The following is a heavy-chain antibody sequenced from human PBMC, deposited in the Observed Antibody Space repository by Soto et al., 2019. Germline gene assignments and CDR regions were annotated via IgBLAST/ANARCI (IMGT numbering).Heavy chain of an antibody. D-gene: IGHD5-18*01. CDR1: GFTFSSYA. J-gene: IGHJ4*02. V-gene: IGHV3-30-3*01. Sequence: GGSLRLSCAASGFTFSSYAMHWVRQAPGKGLEWVAVISYDGSNKYYADSVKGRFTISRDNSKNTLYLQMNSLRAEDTAVYYCARGPAMVISFDYWVQGTLVTVSS. CDR3: ARGPAMVISFDY. CDR2: ISYDGSNK.